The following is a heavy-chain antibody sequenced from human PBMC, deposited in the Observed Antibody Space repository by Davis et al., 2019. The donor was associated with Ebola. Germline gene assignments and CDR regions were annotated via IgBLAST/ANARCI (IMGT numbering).Heavy chain of an antibody. CDR2: IYYSGST. J-gene: IGHJ6*02. CDR3: AGGLYYYDSSGLVGMDV. V-gene: IGHV4-59*01. D-gene: IGHD3-22*01. Sequence: PSETLSLTCTAPGGSISSYYWSWIRQPPGKGLEWIGYIYYSGSTNYNPSLKRRVTISADTSKNQFSLKLSSVTAADTAVYYCAGGLYYYDSSGLVGMDVWGQGTTVTVSS. CDR1: GGSISSYY.